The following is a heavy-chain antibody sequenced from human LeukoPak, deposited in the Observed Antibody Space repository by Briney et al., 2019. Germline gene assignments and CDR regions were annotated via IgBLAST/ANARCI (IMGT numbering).Heavy chain of an antibody. Sequence: SETLSLSCTVSGGSISRYYWSWIRQPPGTGLEWIGDIYTSVSSNYNPSLKSRVTISLDTSKNQFSLKLSSVTAADTAVYYCARRGSIAARSYYYYYMDVWGKGTTVTVSS. CDR3: ARRGSIAARSYYYYYMDV. J-gene: IGHJ6*03. CDR1: GGSISRYY. D-gene: IGHD6-6*01. V-gene: IGHV4-4*09. CDR2: IYTSVSS.